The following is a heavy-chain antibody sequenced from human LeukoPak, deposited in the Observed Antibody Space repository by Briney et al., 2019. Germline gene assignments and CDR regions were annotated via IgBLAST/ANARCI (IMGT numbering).Heavy chain of an antibody. CDR2: INPNSGGT. D-gene: IGHD3-10*01. CDR3: ARTRTWGVRGPLTDY. CDR1: GYTFTAYY. J-gene: IGHJ4*02. V-gene: IGHV1-2*02. Sequence: GASVKVSCKASGYTFTAYYMHWVRQAPGQGLEWMGWINPNSGGTNYAQKFQGRVTMTRDTSISTAYMELSRLRSDDTAVYYCARTRTWGVRGPLTDYWGQGTLVTVSS.